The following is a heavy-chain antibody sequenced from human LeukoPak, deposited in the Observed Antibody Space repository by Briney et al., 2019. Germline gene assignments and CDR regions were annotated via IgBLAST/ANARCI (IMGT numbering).Heavy chain of an antibody. CDR1: GYTFTSYG. Sequence: ASVKVSCKASGYTFTSYGISWVRQAPGQGLEWMGGFDPEDGETIYAQKFQGRVTMTEDTSTDTAYMELSSLRSEDTAVYYCATDRPYGGYGKGAFDIWGQGTMVTVSS. CDR2: FDPEDGET. J-gene: IGHJ3*02. D-gene: IGHD5-12*01. CDR3: ATDRPYGGYGKGAFDI. V-gene: IGHV1-24*01.